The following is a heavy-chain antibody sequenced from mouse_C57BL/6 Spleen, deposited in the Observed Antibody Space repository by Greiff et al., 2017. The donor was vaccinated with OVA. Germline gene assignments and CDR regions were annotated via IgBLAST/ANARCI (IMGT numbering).Heavy chain of an antibody. CDR1: GYTFTSYW. Sequence: QVQLQQPGAELVKPGASVKLSCKASGYTFTSYWMHWVKQRPGQGLEWIGMIHPNSGSTNYNEKFKSKATLTVDKSSSTAYMQLSSLTSEDSAVYYCARDYDGWYFDVWGTGTTVTVSS. CDR2: IHPNSGST. D-gene: IGHD2-4*01. V-gene: IGHV1-64*01. CDR3: ARDYDGWYFDV. J-gene: IGHJ1*03.